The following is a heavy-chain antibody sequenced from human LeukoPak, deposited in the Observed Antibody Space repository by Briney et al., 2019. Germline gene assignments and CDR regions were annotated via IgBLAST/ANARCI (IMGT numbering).Heavy chain of an antibody. Sequence: GGSLRLSCAASGFTFSSYSMNWVRQAPGKGLEWVSSISSSSSYIYYADSVKGRFTISRDNAKNSLYLQMNSLRAGDTAVYYCARDQGSGSFDYWGQGTLVTVSS. D-gene: IGHD6-19*01. CDR2: ISSSSSYI. CDR1: GFTFSSYS. CDR3: ARDQGSGSFDY. V-gene: IGHV3-21*01. J-gene: IGHJ4*02.